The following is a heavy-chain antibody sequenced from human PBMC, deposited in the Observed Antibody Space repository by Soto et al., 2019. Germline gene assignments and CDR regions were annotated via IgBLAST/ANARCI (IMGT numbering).Heavy chain of an antibody. CDR2: INLSGGST. V-gene: IGHV1-46*03. Sequence: ASVKVSCKASGYTFTSYHMHWVRQAPGQGLEWVGVINLSGGSTTYAQKFQGRVTMTRDTSTNTVYMDLSSLRSEDTAVYYCARAQVWDIHDYWGQGTLVTVSS. CDR3: ARAQVWDIHDY. J-gene: IGHJ4*02. D-gene: IGHD1-26*01. CDR1: GYTFTSYH.